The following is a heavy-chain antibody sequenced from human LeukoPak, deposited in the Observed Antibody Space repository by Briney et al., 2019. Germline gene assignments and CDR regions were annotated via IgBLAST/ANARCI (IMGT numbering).Heavy chain of an antibody. CDR3: ARGKLLDTFDI. CDR1: GGTFSTYA. V-gene: IGHV1-69*06. J-gene: IGHJ3*02. CDR2: IVPIFGKP. Sequence: ASVKVSCKASGGTFSTYAISWVRQAPGQGLEWMGGIVPIFGKPSYAQKFQGRVTITADTSTSTVYMELSSLRSDDTAVYYCARGKLLDTFDIWGQGTMVAVSS. D-gene: IGHD3-10*01.